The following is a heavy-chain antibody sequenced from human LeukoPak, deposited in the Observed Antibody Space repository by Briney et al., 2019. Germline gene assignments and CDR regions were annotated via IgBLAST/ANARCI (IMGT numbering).Heavy chain of an antibody. D-gene: IGHD3-10*01. CDR1: GYTFLSDY. J-gene: IGHJ4*02. CDR3: AGGAGDYFDY. CDR2: INRNDGST. Sequence: GSVTVSLKASGYTFLSDYMHWVRQAPAQGLEWMGWINRNDGSTNDPQNFQGRVTMTKDTSISTAYMELSRLRADDTAVYYCAGGAGDYFDYWGQGTLVTVSS. V-gene: IGHV1-2*02.